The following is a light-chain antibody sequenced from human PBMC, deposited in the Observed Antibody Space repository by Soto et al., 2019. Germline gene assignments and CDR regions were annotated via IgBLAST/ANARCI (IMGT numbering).Light chain of an antibody. CDR2: KAS. V-gene: IGKV1-5*03. J-gene: IGKJ1*01. CDR1: QSISSW. CDR3: QQYNNYPWT. Sequence: DIQMTQSPSTLSASXXXRVTITCRASQSISSWLAWYQQKPGKAPKLLIYKASSLESGVPSRFSGSGSGTEFTLTISSLQPDDFATYYCQQYNNYPWTFGQGTKVEIK.